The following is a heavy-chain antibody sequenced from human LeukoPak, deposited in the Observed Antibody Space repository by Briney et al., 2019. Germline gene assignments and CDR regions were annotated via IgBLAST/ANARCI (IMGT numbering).Heavy chain of an antibody. D-gene: IGHD3-10*01. CDR2: IYYSGST. CDR3: ARTYGSGSYPFDY. V-gene: IGHV4-59*01. J-gene: IGHJ4*02. CDR1: GGSISSYY. Sequence: PSETLSLTCTVSGGSISSYYWSWIRQPPGKGLEWIGYIYYSGSTNYNPSLKSRVTISVDRSKNQFSLKLSSVSAWDTAVYYCARTYGSGSYPFDYWGQGTLVTVSS.